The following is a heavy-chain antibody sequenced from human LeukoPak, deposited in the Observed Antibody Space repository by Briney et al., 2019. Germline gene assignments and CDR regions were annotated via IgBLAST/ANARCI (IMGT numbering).Heavy chain of an antibody. CDR3: AKDISGGIAVATIGY. CDR1: GFTFDDYA. V-gene: IGHV3-9*01. J-gene: IGHJ4*02. CDR2: ISWNSGSI. D-gene: IGHD6-19*01. Sequence: QPGGSLRLSCAASGFTFDDYAMHWVRQAPGKGLEWVSGISWNSGSIGYADSVKGRFTISRDNAKNSLYLQMNSLRAEDTALYYCAKDISGGIAVATIGYWGQGTLVTVSS.